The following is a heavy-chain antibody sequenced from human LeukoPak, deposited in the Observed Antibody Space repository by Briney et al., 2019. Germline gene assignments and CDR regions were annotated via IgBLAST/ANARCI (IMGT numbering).Heavy chain of an antibody. Sequence: SVKVSCKASGGTFSSYAISWVRQAPGQGLEWMGGIIPIFGTANYAQKFQGRVTITTDESTSTAYMELSSLRSEDTAVYYCARGSHAGVEYSSSPLQPANDYWGQGTLVTVSS. D-gene: IGHD6-6*01. V-gene: IGHV1-69*05. CDR3: ARGSHAGVEYSSSPLQPANDY. CDR2: IIPIFGTA. CDR1: GGTFSSYA. J-gene: IGHJ4*02.